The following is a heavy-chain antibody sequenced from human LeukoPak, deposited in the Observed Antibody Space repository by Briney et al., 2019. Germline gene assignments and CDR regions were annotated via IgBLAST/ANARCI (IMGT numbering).Heavy chain of an antibody. CDR2: INPSGGST. Sequence: GASVKVSCKASGYTFTSYYMHWVRQAPGQGLEWMGIINPSGGSTSYAQKFQGRVTMTRDTPTSTVYMELSSLRSEDTAVYYCAREHYCSGGSCYSGGIEDYWGQGTLVTVSS. CDR3: AREHYCSGGSCYSGGIEDY. CDR1: GYTFTSYY. V-gene: IGHV1-46*01. D-gene: IGHD2-15*01. J-gene: IGHJ4*02.